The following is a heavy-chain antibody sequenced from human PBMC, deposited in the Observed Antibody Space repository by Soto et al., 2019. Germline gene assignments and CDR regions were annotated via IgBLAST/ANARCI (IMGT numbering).Heavy chain of an antibody. CDR3: ARTESGYSYGFADV. D-gene: IGHD5-18*01. J-gene: IGHJ6*02. V-gene: IGHV5-10-1*01. CDR1: GYSFTRNW. CDR2: IDPRDSST. Sequence: GESLQISCKGSGYSFTRNWITWVRQMPGKGLEWMGRIDPRDSSTDYSPSFQGHVTISADKSISTAYLQWSSLKASDTAMYYCARTESGYSYGFADVWGQGTTVTVSS.